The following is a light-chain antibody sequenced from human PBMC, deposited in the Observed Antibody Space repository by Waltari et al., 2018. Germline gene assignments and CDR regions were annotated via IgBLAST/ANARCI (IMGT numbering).Light chain of an antibody. CDR1: SSDVGNYKR. Sequence: QSALTQPASVSGSPGQSITISCTGTSSDVGNYKRVSWYQQHPGKAPKLMIYAVSKRPSGVSDRFSGSKSGDRSSLTISGLQPEYAAEYFCSSYAGSSKGVFGGGTKVTVL. CDR2: AVS. J-gene: IGLJ2*01. V-gene: IGLV2-23*02. CDR3: SSYAGSSKGV.